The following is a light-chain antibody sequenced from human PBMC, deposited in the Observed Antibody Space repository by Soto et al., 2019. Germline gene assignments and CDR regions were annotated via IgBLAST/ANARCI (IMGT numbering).Light chain of an antibody. V-gene: IGKV1-33*01. CDR1: QDISNY. CDR2: DAS. Sequence: DIQMTQSRSSLSASVGDRVTITCQASQDISNYLNWYQQKPGKAPKLLIYDASNLETGVPSRFSGSGSGTDFTFTISSLQPEDIATYSCQQYDNLPRTFGQGTKVEIK. J-gene: IGKJ1*01. CDR3: QQYDNLPRT.